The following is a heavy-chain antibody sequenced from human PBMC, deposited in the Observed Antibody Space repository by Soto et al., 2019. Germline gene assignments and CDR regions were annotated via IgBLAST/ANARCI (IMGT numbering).Heavy chain of an antibody. CDR2: ISSSSSTI. CDR3: ARVRLGAPTRYFDY. V-gene: IGHV3-48*01. CDR1: GLTFSSYS. D-gene: IGHD1-26*01. J-gene: IGHJ4*02. Sequence: PGGSLRLSCAASGLTFSSYSMNWVRQAPGKGLEWVSYISSSSSTIYYADSVKGRFTISRDNAKNSLYLQMNSLRAEDTAVYYCARVRLGAPTRYFDYWGQGTLVTVSS.